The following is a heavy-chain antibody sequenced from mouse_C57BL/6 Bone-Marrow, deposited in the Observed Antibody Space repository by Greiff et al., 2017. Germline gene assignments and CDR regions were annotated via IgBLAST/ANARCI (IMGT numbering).Heavy chain of an antibody. CDR1: GYSITSGYY. V-gene: IGHV3-6*01. D-gene: IGHD1-1*01. CDR3: AGGIYYYVSSFDY. Sequence: EVQLQESGPGLVKPSQSLSLTCSVTGYSITSGYYWNWIRQFPGNKLEWMGYISYDGSNNYNPSLKNRISITRDTSKNQFFLKLNSVTTEDTATYYCAGGIYYYVSSFDYWGQGTTLTVSS. J-gene: IGHJ2*01. CDR2: ISYDGSN.